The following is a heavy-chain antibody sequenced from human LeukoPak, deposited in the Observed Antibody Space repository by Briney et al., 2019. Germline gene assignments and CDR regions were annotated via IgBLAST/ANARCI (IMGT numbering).Heavy chain of an antibody. Sequence: SETLSLTCTVSGGSISSSSYYWGWIRQPPGKGLEWIGSIYYSGSTYYNPSLKSRVTISVDTSKNQFSLKLSSVTAADTAVYYCARDLAYCGGDCYSGSLDYWGQGTLVTVSS. CDR3: ARDLAYCGGDCYSGSLDY. J-gene: IGHJ4*02. CDR2: IYYSGST. V-gene: IGHV4-39*07. CDR1: GGSISSSSYY. D-gene: IGHD2-21*02.